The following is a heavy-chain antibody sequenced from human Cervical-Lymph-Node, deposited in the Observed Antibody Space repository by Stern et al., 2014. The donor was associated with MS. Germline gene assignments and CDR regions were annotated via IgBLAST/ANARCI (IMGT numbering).Heavy chain of an antibody. CDR3: ARMMQHLAGDSFDI. CDR2: ILSNDEK. D-gene: IGHD6-13*01. Sequence: QITLKESGPVLVKPTETLTLTCTVSGFSLSNARMGVSWLRQPPGKALEWLANILSNDEKTYSTSLKGRLTISKDTSKSQVVLTMTHMDPVDTGTYYCARMMQHLAGDSFDIWGQGTVVTVSS. J-gene: IGHJ3*02. V-gene: IGHV2-26*01. CDR1: GFSLSNARMG.